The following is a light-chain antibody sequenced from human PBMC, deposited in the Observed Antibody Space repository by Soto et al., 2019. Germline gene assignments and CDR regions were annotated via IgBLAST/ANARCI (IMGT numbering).Light chain of an antibody. CDR2: DNN. CDR3: ETWDSSLSAGV. Sequence: QSVLTQPPSVSAAPGQKVTISCSGSSSNIGNDYVSWYQQLPGTAPKLVIYDNNMRPSGIPDRFSGSKSGTSATLAITGLQTGDEADYYCETWDSSLSAGVFGGGTKLTVL. CDR1: SSNIGNDY. V-gene: IGLV1-51*01. J-gene: IGLJ2*01.